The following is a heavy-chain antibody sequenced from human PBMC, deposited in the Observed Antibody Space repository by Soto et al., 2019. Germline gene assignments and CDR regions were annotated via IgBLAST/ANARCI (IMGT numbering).Heavy chain of an antibody. V-gene: IGHV5-51*01. J-gene: IGHJ6*02. CDR3: AASIFYYGMDV. CDR1: GYTSTNYW. CDR2: IYPGDSDT. Sequence: GESLKISCKGSGYTSTNYWIGWVRQMPGKGPEWMGIIYPGDSDTKYNPSFQGQVTISADKSITTTYLQWSSLKASDTAIYYCAASIFYYGMDVWRHGTTVTVSS.